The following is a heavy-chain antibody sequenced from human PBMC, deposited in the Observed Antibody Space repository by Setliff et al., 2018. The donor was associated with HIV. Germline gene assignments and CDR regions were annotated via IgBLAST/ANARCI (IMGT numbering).Heavy chain of an antibody. D-gene: IGHD3-22*01. J-gene: IGHJ5*02. V-gene: IGHV4-30-4*08. CDR3: ARGFYDSSGYEYNWFDP. Sequence: LSLTCTVSGGSISSGDYYWSWIRQPPGKGLEWIGYIYYSGSTYYNPSLKSRVTISVDTSKNQFSLKLSSVTAADTAVYYCARGFYDSSGYEYNWFDPWGQGTLVTLS. CDR1: GGSISSGDYY. CDR2: IYYSGST.